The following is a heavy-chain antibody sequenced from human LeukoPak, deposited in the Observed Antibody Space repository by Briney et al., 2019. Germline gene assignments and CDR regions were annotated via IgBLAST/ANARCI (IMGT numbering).Heavy chain of an antibody. V-gene: IGHV1-18*01. CDR3: ARVIVGATISFYFDY. Sequence: ASVKVSCKASGYTFTSYGISWVRQAPGQGLEWMGWISAYNGNTNYAQKLQGRVTMTTDTSTSTAYMELRSLRSDDTAVYYCARVIVGATISFYFDYWGQGTLVTVSS. J-gene: IGHJ4*02. D-gene: IGHD1-26*01. CDR2: ISAYNGNT. CDR1: GYTFTSYG.